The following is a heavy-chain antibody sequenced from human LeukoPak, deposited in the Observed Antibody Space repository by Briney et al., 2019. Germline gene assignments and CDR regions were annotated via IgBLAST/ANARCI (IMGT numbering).Heavy chain of an antibody. CDR3: ARNVVPAAIFIGWFDP. D-gene: IGHD2-2*01. V-gene: IGHV4-39*01. CDR1: GGSISSSSYY. CDR2: IYYSGTT. J-gene: IGHJ5*02. Sequence: PSETLSLTCTVSGGSISSSSYYWGWFRQPPGEGLEWIGSIYYSGTTYFNPSLKSRVTISVDTSKSQFSLNLTSVTAADTAVYYCARNVVPAAIFIGWFDPWGQGTLVTVSS.